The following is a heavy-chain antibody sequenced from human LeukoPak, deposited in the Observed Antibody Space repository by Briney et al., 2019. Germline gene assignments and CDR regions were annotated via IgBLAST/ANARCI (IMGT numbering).Heavy chain of an antibody. CDR1: GYMLSELS. CDR3: ARDCSSTSCLCY. J-gene: IGHJ4*02. D-gene: IGHD2-2*01. CDR2: ISAYNGNT. V-gene: IGHV1-18*01. Sequence: ASVKVSCKVSGYMLSELSMHWVRQAPGEGLEWMGWISAYNGNTNYAQKLQGRVTMTTDTSTSTAYMELRSLRSDDTAVYYCARDCSSTSCLCYWGQGTLVTVSS.